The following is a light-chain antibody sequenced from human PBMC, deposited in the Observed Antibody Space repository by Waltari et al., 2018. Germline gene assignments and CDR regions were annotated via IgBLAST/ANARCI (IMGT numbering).Light chain of an antibody. J-gene: IGKJ2*01. CDR3: QQYYSTLYT. Sequence: EIVLTQSPGTLSLSPGARATLSCRASQSVSSSYLAWYQQKPGQAPRLLIYGASSRATGIPDRFSGSGSGTDFTLTISSLQAEDVAVYYCQQYYSTLYTFGQGTKLEIK. CDR2: GAS. V-gene: IGKV3-20*01. CDR1: QSVSSSY.